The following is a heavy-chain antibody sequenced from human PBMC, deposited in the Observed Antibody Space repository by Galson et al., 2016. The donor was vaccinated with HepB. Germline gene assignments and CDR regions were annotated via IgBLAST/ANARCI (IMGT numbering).Heavy chain of an antibody. CDR3: ARDGRVSIGLDY. J-gene: IGHJ4*02. Sequence: SLRLSCAASGFTFSSYNMNWVRQAPGKGLEWVSYINPSGTTIDYADSVKGRFTISRDTAKNSLFLQMNSLRVEDTGIYFCARDGRVSIGLDYWGQGTLVTSSS. V-gene: IGHV3-48*03. CDR2: INPSGTTI. CDR1: GFTFSSYN. D-gene: IGHD2-21*01.